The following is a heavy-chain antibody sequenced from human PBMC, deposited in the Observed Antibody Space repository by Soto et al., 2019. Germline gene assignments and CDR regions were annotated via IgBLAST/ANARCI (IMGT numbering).Heavy chain of an antibody. CDR3: ARHSSNEEFDY. CDR2: IYPGDSDT. J-gene: IGHJ4*02. V-gene: IGHV5-51*01. CDR1: GYRFTTYW. D-gene: IGHD1-1*01. Sequence: GESLKISCKGSGYRFTTYWIGWVRQMPGKGLEWMGIIYPGDSDTRYSPSFQGQVTFSADKSISTAYLQWSSLRASDSAMYYCARHSSNEEFDYWGQGTLVTVSS.